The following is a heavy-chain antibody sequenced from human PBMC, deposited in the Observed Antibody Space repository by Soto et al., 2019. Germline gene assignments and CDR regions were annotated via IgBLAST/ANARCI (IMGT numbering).Heavy chain of an antibody. CDR2: ISGSGGTT. CDR1: GFTFSSYA. V-gene: IGHV3-23*01. CDR3: ANVRRNTLFAVVSLFDY. Sequence: PGGSLRLSCAASGFTFSSYAMSWVRQAPGKGLECVSTISGSGGTTYYADSVKGRFTISRDNSKNTLYLQMNSLRAEDTAVYYCANVRRNTLFAVVSLFDYWGQGTLVTVSS. J-gene: IGHJ4*02. D-gene: IGHD3-3*01.